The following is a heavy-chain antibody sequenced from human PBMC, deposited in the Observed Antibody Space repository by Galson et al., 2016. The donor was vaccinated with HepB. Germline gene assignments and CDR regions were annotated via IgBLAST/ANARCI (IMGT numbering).Heavy chain of an antibody. CDR3: ARTYYDVLTGFYNFDY. V-gene: IGHV2-5*02. CDR2: IYWDDDK. J-gene: IGHJ4*02. D-gene: IGHD3-9*01. CDR1: GFPLSTSGVG. Sequence: PALVKPTQTLTLTCTFSGFPLSTSGVGVGWIRQPPGKALEWLALIYWDDDKRYSPSLKSRLTISKDTSNNQVVLTMTNMDPVDTATYYCARTYYDVLTGFYNFDYWGQGTLVTVSS.